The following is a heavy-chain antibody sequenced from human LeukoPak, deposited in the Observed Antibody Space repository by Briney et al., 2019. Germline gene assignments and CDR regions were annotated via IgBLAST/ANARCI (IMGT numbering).Heavy chain of an antibody. J-gene: IGHJ6*02. CDR1: GFTFSSYA. D-gene: IGHD4-23*01. Sequence: GGSLRLSCAASGFTFSSYAMNWVRQAPGKGLEWVSSISSSSSYIYCADSVKGRFTISRDNAKNSLYLQMNSLRAEDTAVYYCARDTFIYGGPYYYYYGMDVWGQGTTVTVSS. CDR3: ARDTFIYGGPYYYYYGMDV. CDR2: ISSSSSYI. V-gene: IGHV3-21*01.